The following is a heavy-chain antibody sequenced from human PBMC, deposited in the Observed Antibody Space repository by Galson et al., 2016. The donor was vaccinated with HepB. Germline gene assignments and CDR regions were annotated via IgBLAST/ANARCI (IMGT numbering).Heavy chain of an antibody. CDR2: LNHSGST. CDR3: ARDPGTSWYRR. Sequence: SETLSLTCAVSGGSLNGYYWNWIRQPPGRGPEWIGELNHSGSTKYNPSLKSRVTISIDTSKDQFSLSLRSVTAADTAVYYCARDPGTSWYRRWGQGTLVTVSS. V-gene: IGHV4-34*01. J-gene: IGHJ4*02. CDR1: GGSLNGYY. D-gene: IGHD6-13*01.